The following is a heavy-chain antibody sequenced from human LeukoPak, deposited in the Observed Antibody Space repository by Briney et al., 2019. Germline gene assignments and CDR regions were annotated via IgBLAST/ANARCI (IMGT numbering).Heavy chain of an antibody. CDR3: ARDALGITATGVY. J-gene: IGHJ4*02. V-gene: IGHV4-59*01. CDR1: GGSISSYY. D-gene: IGHD1-1*01. Sequence: SETLSLTCTVSGGSISSYYWSWIRQPPGKGLEWIGYIYYSGSTIYNPSLKSRVTISVDTSKNQFSLKLSSVTAADTAVYYCARDALGITATGVYWGQGTLVSVSS. CDR2: IYYSGST.